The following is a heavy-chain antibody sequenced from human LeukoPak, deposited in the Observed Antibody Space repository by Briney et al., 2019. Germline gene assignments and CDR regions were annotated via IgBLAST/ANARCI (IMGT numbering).Heavy chain of an antibody. CDR1: GFTFSDYY. J-gene: IGHJ5*02. D-gene: IGHD6-13*01. V-gene: IGHV3-11*04. CDR3: AREGVESSSWYGTSA. Sequence: GGSLRLSCAASGFTFSDYYMSWIRQAPGKGLEWVSYLSRSGSTIKYADSVKGRFTISRDNAKNSLYLQMNSLRAEDTAVYYCAREGVESSSWYGTSAWGQGTLVTVSS. CDR2: LSRSGSTI.